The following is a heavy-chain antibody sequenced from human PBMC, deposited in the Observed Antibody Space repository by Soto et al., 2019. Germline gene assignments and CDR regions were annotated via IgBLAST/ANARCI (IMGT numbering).Heavy chain of an antibody. D-gene: IGHD2-15*01. CDR1: GFTVSSNS. Sequence: EVQLVESGGGLVQPGGSLRLSCAASGFTVSSNSMSWVRQAPGKGLEWVSVIYSGGSTYYADSVKGRFTISRDNSKNTLYLQMNSLRAEDTAVYYCASLHCSGGSCPDYWGQGTLVTVSS. J-gene: IGHJ4*02. CDR2: IYSGGST. V-gene: IGHV3-66*01. CDR3: ASLHCSGGSCPDY.